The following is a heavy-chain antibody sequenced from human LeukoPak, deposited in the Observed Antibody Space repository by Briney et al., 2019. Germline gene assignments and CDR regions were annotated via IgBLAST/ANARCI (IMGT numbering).Heavy chain of an antibody. D-gene: IGHD3-16*01. Sequence: PGGSLRLSCAASGFTFSTYAMSWVRQAPGKGLEWVSSISSSSGSTNYADSVKGRFTISRDNSKNTVYLQMNSLRAEDTAAYYCATTFAFDIWGQGTMVTVSS. J-gene: IGHJ3*02. CDR3: ATTFAFDI. CDR1: GFTFSTYA. V-gene: IGHV3-23*01. CDR2: ISSSSGST.